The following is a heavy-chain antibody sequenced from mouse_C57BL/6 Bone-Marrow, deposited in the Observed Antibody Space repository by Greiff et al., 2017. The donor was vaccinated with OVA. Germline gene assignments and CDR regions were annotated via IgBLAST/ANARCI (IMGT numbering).Heavy chain of an antibody. CDR2: IDPSDGYT. CDR3: ARQLRSAWFAY. D-gene: IGHD3-2*02. J-gene: IGHJ3*01. CDR1: GYTFTSYW. V-gene: IGHV1-50*01. Sequence: QVQLQQPGAELVKPGASVKLSCKASGYTFTSYWMQWVKQRPGQGLEWIGEIDPSDGYTNYNQKFKGKATLTVDTSSSTAYMQLSSLTSDDSAVYYCARQLRSAWFAYWGQGTLVTVSA.